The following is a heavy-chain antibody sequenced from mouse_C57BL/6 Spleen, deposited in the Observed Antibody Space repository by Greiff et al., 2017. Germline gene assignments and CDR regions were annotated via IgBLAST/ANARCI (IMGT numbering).Heavy chain of an antibody. V-gene: IGHV3-6*01. Sequence: EVKLMESGPGLVKPSQSLSLTCSVTGYSITSGYYWNWIRQFPGNKLEWMGYISYDGSNNYNPSLKNRISITRDTSKNQFFLKLNSVTTEDTATYYCARDPHYYGSSHFDYWGQGTTLTVSS. CDR2: ISYDGSN. D-gene: IGHD1-1*01. J-gene: IGHJ2*01. CDR1: GYSITSGYY. CDR3: ARDPHYYGSSHFDY.